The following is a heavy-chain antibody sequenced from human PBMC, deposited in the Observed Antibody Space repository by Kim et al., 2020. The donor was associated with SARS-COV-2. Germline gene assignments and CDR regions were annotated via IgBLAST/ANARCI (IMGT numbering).Heavy chain of an antibody. Sequence: GGSLRLSCAASGFTFSDYYMSWIRQAPGKGLEWVSYISSSGSTIYYADSVKGRFTISRDNAKNSLYLQMNSLRAEDTAVYYCASTVSYYDSCGYEEDCDFWGQGTLGTVSS. J-gene: IGHJ4*02. CDR1: GFTFSDYY. CDR2: ISSSGSTI. D-gene: IGHD3-22*01. CDR3: ASTVSYYDSCGYEEDCDF. V-gene: IGHV3-11*04.